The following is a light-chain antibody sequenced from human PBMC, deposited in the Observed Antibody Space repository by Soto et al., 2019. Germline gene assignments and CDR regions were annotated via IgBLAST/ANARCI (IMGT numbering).Light chain of an antibody. J-gene: IGKJ5*01. CDR3: QHYNNSLPIT. V-gene: IGKV3-20*01. CDR2: GPS. Sequence: LVLTQSPGTLSFSPWEIATLSCRGSQSVSSSLAWYQQKPGLAPRLLIYGPSTRATGIPDRFSGSGSGTDFTLTISRLEPEDFAVYFCQHYNNSLPITFGQGTRLEIK. CDR1: QSVSSS.